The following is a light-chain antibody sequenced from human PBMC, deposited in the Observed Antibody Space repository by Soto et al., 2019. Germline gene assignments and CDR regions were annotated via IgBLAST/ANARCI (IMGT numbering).Light chain of an antibody. V-gene: IGKV3-15*01. CDR3: QQYKNWPRT. CDR1: QSVSSN. J-gene: IGKJ1*01. Sequence: EIVMTQSPATLSVSPGERATLSCSASQSVSSNLVWYQQKSGQPPRLLIYNASTRATGIPARFSGSGSGTEFTLTISSLQSEDFAVYYCQQYKNWPRTFGQGTKVEIK. CDR2: NAS.